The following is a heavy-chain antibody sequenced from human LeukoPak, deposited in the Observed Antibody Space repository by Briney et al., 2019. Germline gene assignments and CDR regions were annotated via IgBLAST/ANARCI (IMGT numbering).Heavy chain of an antibody. CDR3: AREALLRYFDWLLRKGNWFDP. CDR1: GGSFSGYY. V-gene: IGHV4-34*01. Sequence: TSETLSLTCAVYGGSFSGYYWSWIRQPPGKGLEWIGEINHSGSTNYNPSLKSRVTISVDTSKNQFSLKLSSVTAADTAVYYCAREALLRYFDWLLRKGNWFDPWGQGTLVTVSS. CDR2: INHSGST. J-gene: IGHJ5*02. D-gene: IGHD3-9*01.